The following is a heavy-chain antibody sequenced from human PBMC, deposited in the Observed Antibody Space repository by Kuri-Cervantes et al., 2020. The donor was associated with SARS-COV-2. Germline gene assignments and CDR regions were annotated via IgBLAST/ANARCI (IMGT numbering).Heavy chain of an antibody. V-gene: IGHV4-59*01. CDR1: GGSLGSYS. D-gene: IGHD4-17*01. Sequence: SGTLSLTCTVSGGSLGSYSWSWIRQPPGKGLEWIGYIYYSGSTNYNPSLKSRVTISVDTSKNQFSLKLSSATAADTAVYYCARELGLTTVNWFDPWGQGTLVTVSS. J-gene: IGHJ5*02. CDR2: IYYSGST. CDR3: ARELGLTTVNWFDP.